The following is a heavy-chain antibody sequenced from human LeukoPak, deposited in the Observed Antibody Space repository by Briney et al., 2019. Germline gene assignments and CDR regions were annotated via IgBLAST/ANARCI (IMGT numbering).Heavy chain of an antibody. CDR2: IIRIFGTA. D-gene: IGHD4-17*01. CDR3: ARDNGDYPLDY. Sequence: SVKVSCKASGGTFSSYAISWVRQAPGQGLEWMGGIIRIFGTANYAQKFQGRVTITADKSTSTAYMELSSLRSEDTAVYYCARDNGDYPLDYWGQGTLVTVSS. J-gene: IGHJ4*02. V-gene: IGHV1-69*06. CDR1: GGTFSSYA.